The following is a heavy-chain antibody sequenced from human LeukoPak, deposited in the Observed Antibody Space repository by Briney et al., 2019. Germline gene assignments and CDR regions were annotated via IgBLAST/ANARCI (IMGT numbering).Heavy chain of an antibody. CDR2: IYFSGST. CDR1: GGSISSYY. V-gene: IGHV4-59*01. CDR3: ARSGRVFKNWFDP. J-gene: IGHJ5*02. Sequence: SETLSLTCTVSGGSISSYYWSWIRQPPGKGLEWIGYIYFSGSTNYNPSLKSRVTISVDTSKNQFSLKLSSVAAADTAVYYCARSGRVFKNWFDPWGQGTLVSASS.